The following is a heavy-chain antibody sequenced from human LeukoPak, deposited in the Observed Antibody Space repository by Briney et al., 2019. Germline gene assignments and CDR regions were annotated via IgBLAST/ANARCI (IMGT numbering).Heavy chain of an antibody. Sequence: GGSLRLSCAASGFRFSTYSMNWVRQAPGKGLEWVSYISSTSTTYYADSVKGRFTISRDNAKNSLSLQMNSLRDEDTAVYYRARDATQYSTSPNWFDPWGQGTLVTVSS. J-gene: IGHJ5*02. V-gene: IGHV3-48*02. D-gene: IGHD6-13*01. CDR3: ARDATQYSTSPNWFDP. CDR1: GFRFSTYS. CDR2: ISSTSTT.